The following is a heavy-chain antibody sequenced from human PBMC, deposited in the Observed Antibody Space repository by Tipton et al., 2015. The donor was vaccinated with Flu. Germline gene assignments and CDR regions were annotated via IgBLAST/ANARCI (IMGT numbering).Heavy chain of an antibody. CDR2: IYHSGST. D-gene: IGHD3-16*01. CDR1: GGSISSYY. Sequence: TLSLTCTVSGGSISSYYWSWIRQPPGKGLEWIGYIYHSGSTNYNPSLKSRVTISAVTSKNQFSLKLSSVTAADTAVYYCARDPRGVDTFDIWGQGTMVTVSS. J-gene: IGHJ3*02. CDR3: ARDPRGVDTFDI. V-gene: IGHV4-59*01.